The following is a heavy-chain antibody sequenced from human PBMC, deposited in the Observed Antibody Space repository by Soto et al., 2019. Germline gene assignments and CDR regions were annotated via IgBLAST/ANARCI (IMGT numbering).Heavy chain of an antibody. CDR1: GFTFSSYG. V-gene: IGHV3-30*18. J-gene: IGHJ4*02. CDR3: AKDQQLVIDY. Sequence: PGGSLRLSCAASGFTFSSYGMHWVRQAPGKGLEWVAVISYDGSNKYYADSVKGRFTISRDNSKNTLYLQMNSLRAEDTAVYYCAKDQQLVIDYWGQGTLVTVSS. CDR2: ISYDGSNK. D-gene: IGHD6-6*01.